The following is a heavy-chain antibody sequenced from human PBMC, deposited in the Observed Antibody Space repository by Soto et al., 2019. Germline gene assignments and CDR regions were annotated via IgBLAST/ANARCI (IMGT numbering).Heavy chain of an antibody. V-gene: IGHV4-59*01. J-gene: IGHJ5*01. D-gene: IGHD4-17*01. Sequence: QVQLQVSGPGLLRPSETLSLTCRVSGASMTSYHWTWIRQSPGKGLEWIGNVYYNGATTYNPSLRSRVAISIDTSEKQFSLKLNSLTAADSATYFCARAGQTVSFFDFWAQGARVAISS. CDR1: GASMTSYH. CDR2: VYYNGAT. CDR3: ARAGQTVSFFDF.